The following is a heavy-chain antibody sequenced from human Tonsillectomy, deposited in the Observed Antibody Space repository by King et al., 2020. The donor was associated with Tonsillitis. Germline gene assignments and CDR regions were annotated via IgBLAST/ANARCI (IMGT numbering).Heavy chain of an antibody. J-gene: IGHJ5*02. Sequence: VQLVESGGGLVKPGGSLRLSCAASGFTFSSYNMNWVRQAPGKGLEWVSSIDSSSTYIYYADSVKGRFTISRDNAKNSLYLRMNSLSTEDTAVYYCARAAFVAARPNEDWFDPWGKGTLVTVSS. CDR1: GFTFSSYN. CDR3: ARAAFVAARPNEDWFDP. D-gene: IGHD6-6*01. CDR2: IDSSSTYI. V-gene: IGHV3-21*01.